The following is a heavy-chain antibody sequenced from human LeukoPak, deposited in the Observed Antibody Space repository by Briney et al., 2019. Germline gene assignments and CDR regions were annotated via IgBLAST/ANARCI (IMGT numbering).Heavy chain of an antibody. J-gene: IGHJ4*02. CDR1: GFIVSSKY. D-gene: IGHD3-9*01. CDR3: SSGSNSGYNY. Sequence: AGGSLRLSCAASGFIVSSKYVNWVRQAPGKGLEWVSVIYSGGSTYYADSVKGRFTISRDNSDNTVYLQMNSLTADDTAVYYCSSGSNSGYNYWGQGTLVTVSS. V-gene: IGHV3-53*01. CDR2: IYSGGST.